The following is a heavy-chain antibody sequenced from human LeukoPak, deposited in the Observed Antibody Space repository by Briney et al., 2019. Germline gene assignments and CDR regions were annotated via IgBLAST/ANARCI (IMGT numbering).Heavy chain of an antibody. CDR3: ARGKGWFDP. V-gene: IGHV3-7*01. CDR2: INQDGSEN. J-gene: IGHJ5*02. CDR1: GFRFSNYW. Sequence: GGSLRLSCAASGFRFSNYWMTWVRQAPGKGLERVANINQDGSENYDVDSVKGRFTISRDNAKNSLYLQMNSLRVEDTAVYYCARGKGWFDPWGQGTLVIVSS.